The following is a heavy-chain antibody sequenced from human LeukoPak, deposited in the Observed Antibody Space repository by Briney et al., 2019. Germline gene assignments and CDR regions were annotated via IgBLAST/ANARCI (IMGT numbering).Heavy chain of an antibody. CDR2: INPNSGGT. Sequence: ASVKVSCKASGYTFTGYYMHWVRQAPGQGLEWMGWINPNSGGTNYAQKFQGWVTMTRDTSISTAYMELSRLRSDDTAVYYCARGKYIDSARGKYIDSGSYNVFDHWGQGTLVTVSS. CDR3: ARGKYIDSARGKYIDSGSYNVFDH. CDR1: GYTFTGYY. J-gene: IGHJ4*02. V-gene: IGHV1-2*04. D-gene: IGHD3-10*01.